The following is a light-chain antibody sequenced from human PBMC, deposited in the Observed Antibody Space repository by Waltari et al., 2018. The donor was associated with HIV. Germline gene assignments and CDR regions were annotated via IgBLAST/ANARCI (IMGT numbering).Light chain of an antibody. CDR2: EDN. Sequence: NFILTQTHPGSASPGETVFIPCTRRSGPLPTHSVPWFQQRPGAAPTTIIDEDNQRSSGIPDRFSGSIDTSSNSASLTISGLKTEDEADYYCQSFNDNNEWVFGGGTKVTVL. CDR1: SGPLPTHS. V-gene: IGLV6-57*03. CDR3: QSFNDNNEWV. J-gene: IGLJ3*02.